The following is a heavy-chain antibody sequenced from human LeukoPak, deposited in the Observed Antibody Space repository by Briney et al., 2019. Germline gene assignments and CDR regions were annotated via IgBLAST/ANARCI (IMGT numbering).Heavy chain of an antibody. Sequence: GGSLRLSCAASGFSFSNYGMHWVRQAPGKGLEWVAVISYDGSNKYYADSVKGRFTISRDNSKNTLYLQMNSLRAEDTAVYYCAKCDTATTYLHVGGMDVWGQGTTVTVSS. CDR1: GFSFSNYG. D-gene: IGHD4-17*01. J-gene: IGHJ6*02. CDR2: ISYDGSNK. V-gene: IGHV3-30*18. CDR3: AKCDTATTYLHVGGMDV.